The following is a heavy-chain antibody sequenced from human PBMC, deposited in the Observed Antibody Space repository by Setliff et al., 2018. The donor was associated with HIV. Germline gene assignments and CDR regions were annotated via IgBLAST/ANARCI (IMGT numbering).Heavy chain of an antibody. Sequence: ETLRLSCAASGFTFTSYWMIWVRQAPGKGLEWVANINQDGSEKNYVDSVKGRFTISRDNAKNSLYLQMDSLRVEDTTVYYCTRKLAPGHGMDVWGQGTTVTVSS. D-gene: IGHD3-3*02. CDR3: TRKLAPGHGMDV. CDR2: INQDGSEK. J-gene: IGHJ6*02. V-gene: IGHV3-7*01. CDR1: GFTFTSYW.